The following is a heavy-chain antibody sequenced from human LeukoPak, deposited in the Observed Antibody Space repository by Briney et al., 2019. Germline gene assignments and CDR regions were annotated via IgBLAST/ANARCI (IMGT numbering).Heavy chain of an antibody. CDR2: IIPIFGTA. D-gene: IGHD4-17*01. V-gene: IGHV1-69*13. CDR1: GGTFSSYA. Sequence: SVKVSCKASGGTFSSYAISWVRQAPGQGFEWMGGIIPIFGTANYAQKFQGRVTITADESTSTAYMELSSLRSEDTAVYYCARDWWAADYGDLNDAFDIWGQGTMVTVSS. CDR3: ARDWWAADYGDLNDAFDI. J-gene: IGHJ3*02.